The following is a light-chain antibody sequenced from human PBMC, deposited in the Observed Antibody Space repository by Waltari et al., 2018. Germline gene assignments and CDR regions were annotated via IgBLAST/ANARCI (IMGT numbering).Light chain of an antibody. J-gene: IGKJ1*01. Sequence: EIVLTQSPGTLSLSPGGRATLSCRASQSVTSNYLAWYQQKPGQAPRLIMFGASTRATGIPDRFSGSGYGTDFTLTISRLEPEDFAVYYCQKYGTSPRTFGQGTKVEIK. CDR3: QKYGTSPRT. V-gene: IGKV3-20*01. CDR1: QSVTSNY. CDR2: GAS.